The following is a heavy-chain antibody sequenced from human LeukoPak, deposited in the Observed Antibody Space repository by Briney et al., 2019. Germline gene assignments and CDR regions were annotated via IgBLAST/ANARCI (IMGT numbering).Heavy chain of an antibody. CDR2: IYPGDSDT. CDR3: ANIYSSSSEMAFDY. J-gene: IGHJ4*02. CDR1: GYSFTSYW. D-gene: IGHD6-6*01. V-gene: IGHV5-51*01. Sequence: GESLKISCKGSGYSFTSYWIGWVRQMPGKGLECMGIIYPGDSDTRYSPSFQGQVTISADKSITTAYLQWSSLKASDTAMYYCANIYSSSSEMAFDYWGQGTLVTVSS.